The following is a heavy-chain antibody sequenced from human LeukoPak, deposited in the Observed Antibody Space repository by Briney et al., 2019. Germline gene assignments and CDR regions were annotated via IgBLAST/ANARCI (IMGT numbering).Heavy chain of an antibody. D-gene: IGHD4-17*01. CDR3: ASGPEPSFTVTMGIISD. CDR2: IYYSGST. J-gene: IGHJ4*02. V-gene: IGHV4-39*01. CDR1: GGSISSNNYY. Sequence: SETLSLTCTVSGGSISSNNYYWGWIRQPPGKGLEWIGSIYYSGSTYHNPSLKSRVTISVDTSKNQFSLKLSSVTAADTAVYYCASGPEPSFTVTMGIISDWGQGTLVTVSS.